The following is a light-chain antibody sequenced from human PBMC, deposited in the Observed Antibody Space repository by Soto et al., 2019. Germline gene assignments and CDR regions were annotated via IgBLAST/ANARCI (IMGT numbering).Light chain of an antibody. CDR2: DAS. J-gene: IGKJ5*01. V-gene: IGKV1-33*01. Sequence: DIQLTQSPSSVSASVWDIVTITFLASQRITNRLAWYHQKPGKAPKLLIYDASDLETGVPSRFSGSGSGTGFTFTISSLQPEDFATYYCQQYESLPLTFGQGTRLEIK. CDR1: QRITNR. CDR3: QQYESLPLT.